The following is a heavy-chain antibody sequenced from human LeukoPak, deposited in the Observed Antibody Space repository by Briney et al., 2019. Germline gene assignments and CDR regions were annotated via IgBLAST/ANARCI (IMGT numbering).Heavy chain of an antibody. CDR2: IYTSENT. V-gene: IGHV4-4*07. CDR3: ARPVPSRLGWFDP. J-gene: IGHJ5*02. Sequence: SETLSLTCTVSGDSISNFFWNWIRQPAGKGLEWIGRIYTSENTNYNPSLKSRVTISVGTSKNQFSLKLSSVTAADTAVYYCARPVPSRLGWFDPWGQGTLVTVSS. D-gene: IGHD1-1*01. CDR1: GDSISNFF.